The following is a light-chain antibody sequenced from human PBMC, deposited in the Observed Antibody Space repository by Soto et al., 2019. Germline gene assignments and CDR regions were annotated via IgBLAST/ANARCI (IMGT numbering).Light chain of an antibody. V-gene: IGKV3D-15*01. J-gene: IGKJ4*01. CDR2: VTS. CDR1: QSVSSN. Sequence: EIVMTQSPATLSVSPGERATLSCRASQSVSSNLAWYQQKPGQAPRLLINVTSTRATGIPARFSGSGSGTDFTLTISTLQSEDFAVYYCQQYNKWPLTFGGGTKVEIK. CDR3: QQYNKWPLT.